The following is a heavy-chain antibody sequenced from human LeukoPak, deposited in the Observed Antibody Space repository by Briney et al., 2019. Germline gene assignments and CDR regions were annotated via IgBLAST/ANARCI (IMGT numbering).Heavy chain of an antibody. D-gene: IGHD5-18*01. Sequence: GGSLRLSCEASGFTVSSNYMSWVRRAPGKGLEWVSVIYSGGSTFYADSVKGRFTISRDNSKNTLYLQMNSLRAEDTAVYYCAKDLGYSGYSYGNDYWGQGTLVTVSS. CDR3: AKDLGYSGYSYGNDY. J-gene: IGHJ4*02. CDR2: IYSGGST. V-gene: IGHV3-53*05. CDR1: GFTVSSNY.